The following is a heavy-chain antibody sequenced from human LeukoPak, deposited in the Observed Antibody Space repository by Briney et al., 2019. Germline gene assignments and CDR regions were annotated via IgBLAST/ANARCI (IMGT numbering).Heavy chain of an antibody. J-gene: IGHJ4*02. CDR1: GFSLSRSYY. Sequence: SETLSLTCGLSGFSLSRSYYWAWIRQPPGKGLGWIGTIYHIGSTYYSPSLGSRVTMSVDTSKNEFSLNLKSVTAADTAVYYCARAGWIITSGIDYWGQGALVTVSS. V-gene: IGHV4-38-2*01. CDR2: IYHIGST. CDR3: ARAGWIITSGIDY. D-gene: IGHD3-10*01.